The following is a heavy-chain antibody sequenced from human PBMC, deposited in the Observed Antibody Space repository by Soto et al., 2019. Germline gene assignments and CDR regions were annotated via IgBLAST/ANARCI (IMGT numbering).Heavy chain of an antibody. CDR3: ARDFFDSSDYTTNWLDP. V-gene: IGHV4-4*02. Sequence: PSETLSLTCAVSGGSIISSNWWSWVRQPPGKGLEWIGEIYHSGSTNYNPSLKSRVTISVDKSKNQFSLKLTSVTAADAALYYCARDFFDSSDYTTNWLDPWGQGTLVTVSS. CDR2: IYHSGST. CDR1: GGSIISSNW. J-gene: IGHJ5*02. D-gene: IGHD3-22*01.